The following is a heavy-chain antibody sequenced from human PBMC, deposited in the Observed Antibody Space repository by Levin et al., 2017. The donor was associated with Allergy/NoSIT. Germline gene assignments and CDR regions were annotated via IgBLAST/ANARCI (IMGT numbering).Heavy chain of an antibody. CDR1: GFTFSNYW. CDR3: VRELPVPAAPGGAFDP. CDR2: MQDGSER. D-gene: IGHD2-2*01. Sequence: QAGGSLRLSCVASGFTFSNYWMSWVRQAPGKGLEWLATMQDGSERYYLASVKGRFTISRDNAKKSLYLQMNSLRAEDTAVYYCVRELPVPAAPGGAFDPWGQGTSVTVSS. V-gene: IGHV3-7*01. J-gene: IGHJ5*02.